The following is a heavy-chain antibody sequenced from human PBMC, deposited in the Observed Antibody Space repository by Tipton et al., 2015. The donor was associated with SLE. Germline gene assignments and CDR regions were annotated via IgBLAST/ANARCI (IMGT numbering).Heavy chain of an antibody. J-gene: IGHJ6*02. CDR1: GGSFSGYY. Sequence: LAKPSETLSLTCAVYGGSFSGYYWSWIRQPPGKGLEWIGEINHSGSTNYNPSLKSRVTISVDTSKNQFSLKLSSVTAADTAVYYCARLYGSGSPLDYYYYGMDVWGQGTTVTVSS. CDR2: INHSGST. CDR3: ARLYGSGSPLDYYYYGMDV. V-gene: IGHV4-34*01. D-gene: IGHD3-10*01.